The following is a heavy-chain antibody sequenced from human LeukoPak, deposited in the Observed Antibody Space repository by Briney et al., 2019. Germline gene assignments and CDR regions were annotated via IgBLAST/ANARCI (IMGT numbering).Heavy chain of an antibody. V-gene: IGHV4-38-2*02. D-gene: IGHD3-10*01. CDR1: GYSISSAYY. J-gene: IGHJ4*02. CDR3: ARGFRGPNFDY. CDR2: IHYSGST. Sequence: SETLSLTCHVSGYSISSAYYWGWIRQPPGKELEWIGSIHYSGSTSYNPSLKSRVTISGDTSKNQFSLKLSSVTAADTAVYYCARGFRGPNFDYWGQGTLVTVSS.